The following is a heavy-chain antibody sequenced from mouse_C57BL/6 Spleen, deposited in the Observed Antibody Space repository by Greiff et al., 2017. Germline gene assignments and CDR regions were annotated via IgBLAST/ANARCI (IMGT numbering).Heavy chain of an antibody. Sequence: EVKLQESGGDLVKPGGSLKLSCAASGFTFSSYGMSWVRQTPDKRLEWVATISSGGSYTYYPDSVQGRFTLSRDNAKNTLYLQMSRLKSEDTAMYYGAIQGDYYGSSYGYFDVGGTGTTVTVSS. D-gene: IGHD1-1*01. CDR3: AIQGDYYGSSYGYFDV. J-gene: IGHJ1*03. CDR1: GFTFSSYG. V-gene: IGHV5-6*01. CDR2: ISSGGSYT.